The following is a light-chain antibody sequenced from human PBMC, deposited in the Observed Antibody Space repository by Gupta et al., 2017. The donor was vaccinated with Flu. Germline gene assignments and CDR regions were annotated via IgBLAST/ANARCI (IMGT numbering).Light chain of an antibody. CDR3: LSYRATSTWV. CDR1: ISDVGGYDF. J-gene: IGLJ3*02. V-gene: IGLV2-14*01. Sequence: QSALTQPASVSGSPGQSITISCAGTISDVGGYDFVSWYQQHPGQAPKLMIYAVTNRPSGVSNRFSGSKSGNTASLTISGLQAEDEADYYCLSYRATSTWVFGGGTKLTVL. CDR2: AVT.